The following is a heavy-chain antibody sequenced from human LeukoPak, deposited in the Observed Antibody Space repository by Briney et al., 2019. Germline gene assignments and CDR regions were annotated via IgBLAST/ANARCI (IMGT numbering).Heavy chain of an antibody. CDR3: ARGVNDFWSGSDFDY. CDR1: GCTFSSYW. D-gene: IGHD3-3*01. J-gene: IGHJ4*02. V-gene: IGHV3-74*01. CDR2: INSDGSST. Sequence: PGESLRLSCAASGCTFSSYWMHWVRHAPGKGLVLVSRINSDGSSTSYADSVKGRFTISRDNAKNTLYLQMNSLRAEDTAVYYCARGVNDFWSGSDFDYWGQGTLVTVSS.